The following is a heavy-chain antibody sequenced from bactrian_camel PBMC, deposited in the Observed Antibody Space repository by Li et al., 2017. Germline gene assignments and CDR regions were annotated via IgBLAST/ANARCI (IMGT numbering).Heavy chain of an antibody. CDR1: RFIPSTNC. V-gene: IGHV3S53*01. J-gene: IGHJ4*01. Sequence: HVQLVESGGGSVQAGGSLTLSCVVSRFIPSTNCVGWFRQAPGGIREGVAAIDMDDNTHYAASVKGRFTISRDSAKNTVYLQMNNLQPEDTATYYCAEGRGSRGEHCYSLNYWGQGTQVTVS. CDR3: AEGRGSRGEHCYSLNY. CDR2: IDMDDNT. D-gene: IGHD6*01.